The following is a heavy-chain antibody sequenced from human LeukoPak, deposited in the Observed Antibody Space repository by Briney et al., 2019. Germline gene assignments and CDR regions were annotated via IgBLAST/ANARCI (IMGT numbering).Heavy chain of an antibody. V-gene: IGHV4-34*01. CDR1: GGSFSGYY. J-gene: IGHJ4*02. CDR2: ISHSGST. D-gene: IGHD5-12*01. CDR3: ARGARGYSGYDFDY. Sequence: PSETLSLTCAVYGGSFSGYYWSWIRQPPGKGLEWIGEISHSGSTNYNPSLKSRVTISVDTPKNQFSLKLSSVTAADTAVYYCARGARGYSGYDFDYWGQGTLVTVSS.